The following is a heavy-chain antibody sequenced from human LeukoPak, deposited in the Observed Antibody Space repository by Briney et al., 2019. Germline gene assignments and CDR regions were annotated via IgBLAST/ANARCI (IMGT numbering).Heavy chain of an antibody. J-gene: IGHJ4*02. V-gene: IGHV1-2*02. CDR1: GYTLTGYY. D-gene: IGHD2-8*01. CDR3: ARSLGYCTNGVCYVGYFDY. CDR2: INPNSGGT. Sequence: GASVKVSCKSSGYTLTGYYMHWMRQAPGQGLEWMGWINPNSGGTNYAQKFQGRVTMTRDTSISTAYMELSRLRSDDTAVYYCARSLGYCTNGVCYVGYFDYWGQGTLVTVSS.